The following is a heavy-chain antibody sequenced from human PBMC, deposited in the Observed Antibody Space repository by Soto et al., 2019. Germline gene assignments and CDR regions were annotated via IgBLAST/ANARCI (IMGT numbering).Heavy chain of an antibody. J-gene: IGHJ4*02. V-gene: IGHV1-3*01. CDR2: INAGNGNT. D-gene: IGHD3-22*01. Sequence: ASVKVSCKASGYTFTSYAMHWVRQAPGQRLEWMGWINAGNGNTKYSQKFQGRVTITRDTSASTAYIEQSSLRTEDTAVNYCARSYYDSSGYYLAYWGQGTLVTSPQ. CDR1: GYTFTSYA. CDR3: ARSYYDSSGYYLAY.